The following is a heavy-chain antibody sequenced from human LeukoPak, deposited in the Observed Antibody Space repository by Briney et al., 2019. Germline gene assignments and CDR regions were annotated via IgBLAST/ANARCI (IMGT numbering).Heavy chain of an antibody. CDR3: ARTNYDISGYYDYFDC. V-gene: IGHV4-4*07. D-gene: IGHD3-22*01. CDR1: GGSISNYY. J-gene: IGHJ4*02. CDR2: IYASGST. Sequence: PSETLSLTCIVSGGSISNYYWTWIRQPAGKGLEWIGRIYASGSTNYNPSLKSRVTMSVDPSKNQFSLHLSSVTAADAAMYYCARTNYDISGYYDYFDCWGQGTLVTVSS.